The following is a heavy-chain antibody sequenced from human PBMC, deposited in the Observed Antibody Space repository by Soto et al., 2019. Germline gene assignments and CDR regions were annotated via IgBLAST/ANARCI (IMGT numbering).Heavy chain of an antibody. J-gene: IGHJ6*02. D-gene: IGHD5-18*01. CDR2: ISYDGSNK. CDR3: AREGIQLWLPYYYGMDV. V-gene: IGHV3-30-3*01. Sequence: QVQLVESGGGVVQPGRSLRLSCAASGFTFSSYAMHWVRQAPGKGLEWVAVISYDGSNKYYADSVKGRFTISRDNSKNTLYLQMNSLRAEDTAVYYCAREGIQLWLPYYYGMDVWGQGTTVTVSS. CDR1: GFTFSSYA.